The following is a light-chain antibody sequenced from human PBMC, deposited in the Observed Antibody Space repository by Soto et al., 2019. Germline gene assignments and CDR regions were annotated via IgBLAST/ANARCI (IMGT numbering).Light chain of an antibody. Sequence: DIQMTQSPSSLSASVGDRVTITCRASQSISSYLNWYQQKPGKAPKLLIYAASSLQSGVPSRFSGSGSGTDFTLTISSLQPEDFATYYCQQSYSTLKTFGPGTKVIS. V-gene: IGKV1-39*01. CDR3: QQSYSTLKT. J-gene: IGKJ3*01. CDR2: AAS. CDR1: QSISSY.